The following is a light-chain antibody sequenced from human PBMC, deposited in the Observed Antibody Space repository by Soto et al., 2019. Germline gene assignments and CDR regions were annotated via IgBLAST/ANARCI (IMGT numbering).Light chain of an antibody. CDR1: PLPKQY. V-gene: IGLV3-25*02. J-gene: IGLJ1*01. Sequence: SYELTQPPSVSVSPGQTARITCSGDPLPKQYAHWYQQKAGQAPVLLIYKDSERPSGIPERFSGSSSGTAVTLTISGVQAEDEADYYCQSADSSGTYHLLGNGTKVT. CDR3: QSADSSGTYHL. CDR2: KDS.